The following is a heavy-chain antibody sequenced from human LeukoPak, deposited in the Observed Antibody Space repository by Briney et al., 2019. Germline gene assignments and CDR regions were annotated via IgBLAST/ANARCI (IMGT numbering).Heavy chain of an antibody. D-gene: IGHD6-19*01. CDR3: ASSSCWTGDWFDP. J-gene: IGHJ5*02. CDR2: IYTSGST. V-gene: IGHV4-4*07. CDR1: GGSISSYY. Sequence: SETLSLTCTVSGGSISSYYWSWIRPPAGKGLEWIGRIYTSGSTNYNPSLKSRVTMSVDTSKNQFSLKLSSVTAADTAVYYCASSSCWTGDWFDPWGQGTLVTVSS.